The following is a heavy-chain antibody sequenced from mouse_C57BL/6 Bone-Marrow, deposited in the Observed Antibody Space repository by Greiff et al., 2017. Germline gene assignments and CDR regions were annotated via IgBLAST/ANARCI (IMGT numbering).Heavy chain of an antibody. V-gene: IGHV5-6*01. CDR2: ISSGGSYT. D-gene: IGHD1-1*01. CDR1: GYTFSSYC. J-gene: IGHJ3*01. Sequence: VQLQQSGGDLVKPGGSLKLSCAASGYTFSSYCMPWVRQTPGQSLEWVATISSGGSYTYYHDSVKGRITITRDNAKNALYLHMSSLKSEDTAMYYCASYDDSIGFGYWGQGTLVTVSA. CDR3: ASYDDSIGFGY.